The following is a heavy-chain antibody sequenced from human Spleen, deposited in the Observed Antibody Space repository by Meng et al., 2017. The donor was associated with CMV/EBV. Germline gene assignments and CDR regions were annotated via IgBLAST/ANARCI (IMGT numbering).Heavy chain of an antibody. D-gene: IGHD3-22*01. CDR1: GFTFSDYY. J-gene: IGHJ4*02. CDR2: ISSTGSTI. CDR3: AREWLSKSYFDY. V-gene: IGHV3-11*01. Sequence: LKISCAASGFTFSDYYMSWIRQAPGKGLEWVSYISSTGSTIYYADSVKGRFTISRDNAKNSLYLQMNSLRAEDTAVYYCAREWLSKSYFDYWGQGTLVTVSS.